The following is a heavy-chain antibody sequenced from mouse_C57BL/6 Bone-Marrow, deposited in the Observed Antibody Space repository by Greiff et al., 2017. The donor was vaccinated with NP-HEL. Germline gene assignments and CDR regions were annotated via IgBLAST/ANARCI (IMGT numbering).Heavy chain of an antibody. D-gene: IGHD1-1*01. Sequence: VQLQQPGAELVMPGASVKLSCKASGYTFTSYWMHWVKQRPGQGLEWIGEIDPSDSYTNYNQKFKGKSTLTVDKSSSTAYMQLSSLTSEDSAVYYCASPYGSSSFAYWGQGTLVTVTA. CDR1: GYTFTSYW. V-gene: IGHV1-69*01. J-gene: IGHJ3*01. CDR3: ASPYGSSSFAY. CDR2: IDPSDSYT.